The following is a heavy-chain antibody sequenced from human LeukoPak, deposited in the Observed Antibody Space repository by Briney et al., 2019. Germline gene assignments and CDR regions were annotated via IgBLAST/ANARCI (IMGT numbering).Heavy chain of an antibody. CDR2: ISTHNGNT. CDR3: ARVLYGDYGDY. D-gene: IGHD4-17*01. CDR1: GYTFTTYG. V-gene: IGHV1-18*01. J-gene: IGHJ4*02. Sequence: ASVKVSCKASGYTFTTYGISWVRQAPGQGPKWMGWISTHNGNTNYAQKLQGRVTMTTDTSTSTAYMELRSLRSDDTAMYYCARVLYGDYGDYWGQGTLVTVSS.